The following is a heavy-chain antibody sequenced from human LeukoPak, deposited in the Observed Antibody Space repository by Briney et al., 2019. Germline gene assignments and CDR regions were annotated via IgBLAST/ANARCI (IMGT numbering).Heavy chain of an antibody. CDR2: ISAYNGNT. CDR3: TRDWYYFDSSGFYHFDY. CDR1: GYTFTNYG. Sequence: ASVKVSCKASGYTFTNYGITWVRQAPGQGLEWMGWISAYNGNTNYAQKLQGRVTMTTDTSTSTAYMELRSLRSDDTAVYYCTRDWYYFDSSGFYHFDYWGQGALVTVSS. J-gene: IGHJ4*02. V-gene: IGHV1-18*01. D-gene: IGHD3-22*01.